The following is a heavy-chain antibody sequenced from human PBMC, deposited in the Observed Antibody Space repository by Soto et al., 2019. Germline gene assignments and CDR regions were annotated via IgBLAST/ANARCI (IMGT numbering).Heavy chain of an antibody. D-gene: IGHD5-12*01. V-gene: IGHV4-34*01. Sequence: PSETLSLTCAVYGGSFSCYYWSWIRQPPGKGLEWIGEINHSGSTNYNPSLKSRVTISVDTSKNQFSLKLSSVTAADTAVYYCAGPLTYDVYYYYGMDVWGQGTTVSVSS. CDR1: GGSFSCYY. CDR2: INHSGST. CDR3: AGPLTYDVYYYYGMDV. J-gene: IGHJ6*02.